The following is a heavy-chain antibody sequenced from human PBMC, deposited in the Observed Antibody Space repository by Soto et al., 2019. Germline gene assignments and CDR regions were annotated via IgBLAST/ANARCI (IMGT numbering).Heavy chain of an antibody. J-gene: IGHJ6*02. V-gene: IGHV1-69*01. CDR1: GGTFSSYA. CDR3: AKARLVVTAIYYYYGMDV. CDR2: IIPIFGTA. Sequence: QVQLVQSGAEVKKPGSSVKVSCKASGGTFSSYAISWVRQAPGQGLEWMGGIIPIFGTANYAQKFQGRVTITADESTSTAYMELSSLRSEDTAVYYCAKARLVVTAIYYYYGMDVWDQGTTVTVSS. D-gene: IGHD2-21*02.